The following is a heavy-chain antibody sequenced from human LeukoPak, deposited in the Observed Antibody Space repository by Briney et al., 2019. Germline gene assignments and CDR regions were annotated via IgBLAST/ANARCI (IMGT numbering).Heavy chain of an antibody. V-gene: IGHV4-34*01. CDR2: INHSGST. CDR3: AREGGNSIGNFDY. Sequence: SETLSLTCAVYGGSFSGYYWSWIRQPPGKGLEWIGEINHSGSTNYNPSLKSRVTISVDTSKNQFSLKLSSVTAADTAVYYCAREGGNSIGNFDYWGQGTLVTVSS. CDR1: GGSFSGYY. J-gene: IGHJ4*02. D-gene: IGHD4-23*01.